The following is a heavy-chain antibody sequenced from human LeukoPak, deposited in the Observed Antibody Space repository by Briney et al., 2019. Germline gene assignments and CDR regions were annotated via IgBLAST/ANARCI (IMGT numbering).Heavy chain of an antibody. J-gene: IGHJ4*02. V-gene: IGHV4-39*07. CDR1: GGSISSSSYY. Sequence: SETLSLTCTVSGGSISSSSYYWGWIRQPPGKGLEWIGSIYYSGSTYYIPSLKSRVTISVDTSKNQFSLKLSSVTAADTAVYYCARDLWGSEYFDYWGQGTLVTVSS. CDR3: ARDLWGSEYFDY. CDR2: IYYSGST. D-gene: IGHD3-10*01.